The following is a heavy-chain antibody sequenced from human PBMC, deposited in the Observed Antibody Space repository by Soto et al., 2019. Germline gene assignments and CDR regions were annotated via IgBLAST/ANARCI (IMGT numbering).Heavy chain of an antibody. V-gene: IGHV3-23*01. CDR1: GFTFDSYA. D-gene: IGHD3-3*01. Sequence: EVKLLESGGGLAQPGGSLRLSCVGSGFTFDSYAISWVRRAPGGGLQWFAAISGMADGTDYAHSVRGRFTISRDNAKKTVHLQMDSLRVEDTAVYFCAKDTVGGYSFWSGYYSDGLDVWGQGTLVSVS. CDR2: ISGMADGT. J-gene: IGHJ3*01. CDR3: AKDTVGGYSFWSGYYSDGLDV.